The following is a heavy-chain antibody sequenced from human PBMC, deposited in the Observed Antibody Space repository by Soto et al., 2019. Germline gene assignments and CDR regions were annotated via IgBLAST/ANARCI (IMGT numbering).Heavy chain of an antibody. CDR1: GFTFGDYW. Sequence: GSLRLSCAASGFTFGDYWMHWVRQPPGKGPEWVSRMTGDGRTTQYADSVKGRFTASRDNAKSTLYLQMNSLRAEDTAVYYCATAGVDYWGTGTLVTVSS. J-gene: IGHJ4*02. CDR3: ATAGVDY. D-gene: IGHD3-10*01. CDR2: MTGDGRTT. V-gene: IGHV3-74*03.